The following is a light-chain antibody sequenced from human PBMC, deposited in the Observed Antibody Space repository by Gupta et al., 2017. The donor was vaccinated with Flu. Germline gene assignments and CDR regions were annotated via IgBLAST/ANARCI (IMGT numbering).Light chain of an antibody. CDR1: SGHSSYA. J-gene: IGLJ3*02. CDR3: QTWGTGIPWV. CDR2: LNSDGSH. Sequence: SLGASVKLTCTLSSGHSSYAIAWHQQQPEKGPRYLMKLNSDGSHSKGDGIPDRFSGSSSGAERYLTISSLQSEDEADYYCQTWGTGIPWVFGGGTKLTVL. V-gene: IGLV4-69*01.